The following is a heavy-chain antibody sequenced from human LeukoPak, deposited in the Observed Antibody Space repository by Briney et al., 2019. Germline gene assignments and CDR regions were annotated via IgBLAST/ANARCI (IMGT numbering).Heavy chain of an antibody. V-gene: IGHV3-33*01. CDR1: GFPFSSYG. D-gene: IGHD3-22*01. CDR2: IWYDGSNK. Sequence: PGRPLRLSCAASGFPFSSYGMHWVRQAPGKGLEWVAVIWYDGSNKYYADSVKGRFTISRDNSKNTLYLQMNSLRAEDTAVYYCARVSSSGYYADYWGQGTLVTVSS. CDR3: ARVSSSGYYADY. J-gene: IGHJ4*02.